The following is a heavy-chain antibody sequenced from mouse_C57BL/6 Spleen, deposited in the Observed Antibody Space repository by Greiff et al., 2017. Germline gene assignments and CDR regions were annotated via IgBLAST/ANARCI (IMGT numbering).Heavy chain of an antibody. Sequence: LEESGPELVKPGASVKISCKASGYAFSSSWMNWVKQRPGKGLEWIGRIYPGDGDTNYNGKFKGKATLTADKSSSTAYMQLSSLTSEDSAVYFCARERRGARFAYWGQGTLVTVSA. V-gene: IGHV1-82*01. J-gene: IGHJ3*01. CDR2: IYPGDGDT. CDR3: ARERRGARFAY. CDR1: GYAFSSSW.